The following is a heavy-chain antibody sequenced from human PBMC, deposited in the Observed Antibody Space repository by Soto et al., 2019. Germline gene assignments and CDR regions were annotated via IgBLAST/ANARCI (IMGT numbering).Heavy chain of an antibody. CDR2: MSTYNSDT. Sequence: QVQLVQSEDEVKKPGASVKVSCKASGYTFTSHGISWVRQAPGQGLEWMGWMSTYNSDTNYAQMVQGRVTMTTDTSTSKAYMELRSLRSDDTAVYYCARDDYGDYAYWGQGTPVTVSS. J-gene: IGHJ4*02. D-gene: IGHD4-17*01. CDR3: ARDDYGDYAY. V-gene: IGHV1-18*01. CDR1: GYTFTSHG.